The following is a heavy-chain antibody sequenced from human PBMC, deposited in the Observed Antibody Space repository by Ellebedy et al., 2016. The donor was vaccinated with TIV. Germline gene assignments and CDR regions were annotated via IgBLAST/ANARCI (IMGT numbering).Heavy chain of an antibody. D-gene: IGHD6-13*01. CDR2: VHYSGTT. CDR1: GGSMSGYF. V-gene: IGHV4-59*08. CDR3: ARHGRSTWNWDFDL. Sequence: MPSETLSLTCTVSGGSMSGYFWSWIRQPPGKGLEWVASVHYSGTTHYNPSLKSRVTISGDTSKNQFSLNLSSVTAADTAVYYCARHGRSTWNWDFDLWGRGTLVTVSS. J-gene: IGHJ2*01.